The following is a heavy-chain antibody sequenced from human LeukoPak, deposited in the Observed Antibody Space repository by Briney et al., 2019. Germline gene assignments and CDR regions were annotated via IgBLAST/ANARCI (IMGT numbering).Heavy chain of an antibody. CDR2: IDRSGRIT. V-gene: IGHV3-48*04. D-gene: IGHD1-26*01. J-gene: IGHJ4*02. CDR1: GFTFSTYS. CDR3: ARDPVLGGY. Sequence: PGGSLRLSCAASGFTFSTYSMNWVRQAPGKGLEWVSYIDRSGRITYYGDSVKGRFTISRDNAKNSLYLQMNSLRAEDTAVYYCARDPVLGGYWGQGTLVTVSS.